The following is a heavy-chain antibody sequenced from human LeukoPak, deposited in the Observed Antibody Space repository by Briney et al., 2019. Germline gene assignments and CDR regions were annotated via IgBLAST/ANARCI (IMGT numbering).Heavy chain of an antibody. V-gene: IGHV3-30-3*01. CDR3: VRAGRADGDYHYFDY. CDR2: VSYDGSNK. CDR1: GFTFSSSS. D-gene: IGHD4-17*01. Sequence: GGSLRLSCAASGFTFSSSSMTWVRQAPGKGLEWVAAVSYDGSNKYYADSVRGRLTISRDNSKNTLYLQMNSLRAEDTAVYYCVRAGRADGDYHYFDYWGQGTLVTVSS. J-gene: IGHJ4*02.